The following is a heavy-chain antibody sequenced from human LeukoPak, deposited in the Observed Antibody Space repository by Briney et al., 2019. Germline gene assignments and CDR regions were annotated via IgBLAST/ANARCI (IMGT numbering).Heavy chain of an antibody. V-gene: IGHV3-53*01. CDR1: AFIVSSNY. CDR2: IYSGGGI. J-gene: IGHJ3*02. Sequence: GGSLRLSCAASAFIVSSNYMNWVRQAPGKGLEWVSVIYSGGGIYSADSVRGRFTISRDISKNMLYLQMNSLRADDTAVYYCARGHNTATSGTRAFDIWGQGTMVTVSS. CDR3: ARGHNTATSGTRAFDI. D-gene: IGHD5-18*01.